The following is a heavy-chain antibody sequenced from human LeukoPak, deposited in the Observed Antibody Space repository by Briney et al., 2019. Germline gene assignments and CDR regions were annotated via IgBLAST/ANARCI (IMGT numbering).Heavy chain of an antibody. CDR1: GGSISSYY. CDR2: IYYSGST. CDR3: ARGREGSSWYFDY. V-gene: IGHV4-59*01. Sequence: PSETLSLTCTVSGGSISSYYWSWIRQPPGKGLEWLGYIYYSGSTNYNPSLKSRVTISVDTSKNQFSLKLSSVTAADTAVYYCARGREGSSWYFDYWGQGTLVTVSS. J-gene: IGHJ4*02. D-gene: IGHD6-13*01.